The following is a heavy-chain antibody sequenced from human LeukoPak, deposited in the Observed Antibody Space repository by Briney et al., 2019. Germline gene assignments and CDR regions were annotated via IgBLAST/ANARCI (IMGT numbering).Heavy chain of an antibody. V-gene: IGHV1-2*02. Sequence: ASVKVSCKASGYTFTGYYMHWVRQAPGQGLEWMGWINPNSGGTNYAQKFQGRVTMTRDTSISTAYMELSRLRSDDTAVYYCARVGPYYSGSSHLDYWGQGTLVTVSS. CDR3: ARVGPYYSGSSHLDY. D-gene: IGHD1-26*01. CDR2: INPNSGGT. CDR1: GYTFTGYY. J-gene: IGHJ4*02.